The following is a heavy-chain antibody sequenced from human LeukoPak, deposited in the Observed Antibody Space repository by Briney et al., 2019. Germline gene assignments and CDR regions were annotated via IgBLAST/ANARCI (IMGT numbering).Heavy chain of an antibody. J-gene: IGHJ5*02. V-gene: IGHV4-39*01. CDR3: ARPTQYSSSPTAYNWFDP. Sequence: SETLSPTCTVSGGSISSSSYYWGWIRQPPGKGLEWIGSIYYSGSTYYNPSLKSRVTISVDTSKNQFSLKLSSVTAADTAVYYCARPTQYSSSPTAYNWFDPWGQGTLVTVSS. CDR2: IYYSGST. CDR1: GGSISSSSYY. D-gene: IGHD6-13*01.